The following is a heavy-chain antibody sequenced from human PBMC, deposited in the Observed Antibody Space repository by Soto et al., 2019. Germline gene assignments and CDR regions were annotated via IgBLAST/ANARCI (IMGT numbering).Heavy chain of an antibody. D-gene: IGHD1-1*01. CDR3: ATSALTPSNNWPYFDY. CDR1: RFTFSSYW. CDR2: IMQDGSEN. V-gene: IGHV3-7*05. J-gene: IGHJ4*02. Sequence: EVQLVESWGGLVQPGGSLRLSCVASRFTFSSYWMSWVRQAPGKGLEWVANIMQDGSENYYVDSVKGRFTISRDNAKNSLYLQMNSLRAEDTAVYYCATSALTPSNNWPYFDYWGRGTLVTVSS.